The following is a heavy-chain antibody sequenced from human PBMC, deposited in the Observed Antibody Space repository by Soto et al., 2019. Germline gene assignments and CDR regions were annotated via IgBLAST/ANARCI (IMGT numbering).Heavy chain of an antibody. CDR3: TGGRTGSSPFDY. J-gene: IGHJ4*02. Sequence: LSLSCAVSGFTFSDLYMDWVRQAPGRGLEWVGRSGSKANSYTTYYAASVKGRLTISRDDSKNLMNLQMNSLKGEDTAVYYCTGGRTGSSPFDYWGQGTLVTVSS. CDR1: GFTFSDLY. D-gene: IGHD1-26*01. CDR2: SGSKANSYTT. V-gene: IGHV3-72*01.